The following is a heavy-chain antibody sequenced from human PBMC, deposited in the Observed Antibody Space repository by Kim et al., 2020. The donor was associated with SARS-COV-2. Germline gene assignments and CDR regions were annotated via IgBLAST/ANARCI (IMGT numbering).Heavy chain of an antibody. D-gene: IGHD5-12*01. CDR2: QDGSDK. J-gene: IGHJ4*02. Sequence: QDGSDKYCVGSVKGRFTISRDNAKNSLSLQMNRLRADDTAVYYCVRGATIYWGQGTLVTVSS. CDR3: VRGATIY. V-gene: IGHV3-7*03.